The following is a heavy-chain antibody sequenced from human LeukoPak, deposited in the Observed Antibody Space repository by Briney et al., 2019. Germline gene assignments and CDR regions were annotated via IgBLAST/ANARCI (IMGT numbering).Heavy chain of an antibody. D-gene: IGHD4-17*01. Sequence: GRSLRLSCAASGFTFSSYGMHWVRQAPGKGLEWVAVIWYDGSNKYYADSVKGRFTISRDNSKNTLYLQMNSLRAEDTAVYYCARGADDYGDYENAFDIWGQGTMVTVSS. CDR2: IWYDGSNK. V-gene: IGHV3-33*01. J-gene: IGHJ3*02. CDR3: ARGADDYGDYENAFDI. CDR1: GFTFSSYG.